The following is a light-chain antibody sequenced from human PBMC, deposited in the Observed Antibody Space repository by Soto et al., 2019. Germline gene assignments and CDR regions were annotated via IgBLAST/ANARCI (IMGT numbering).Light chain of an antibody. Sequence: QSVLTQPRSVSGSPGQSVTISCTGTSSDVGAYNYVSWYQQHPGKAPQVIIYDVTKRPSGVPDRCSGSKSDNTASVTISGLQAEDEADYYCCSYAGSDTLLFGGGTKVTVL. CDR3: CSYAGSDTLL. V-gene: IGLV2-11*01. CDR1: SSDVGAYNY. J-gene: IGLJ2*01. CDR2: DVT.